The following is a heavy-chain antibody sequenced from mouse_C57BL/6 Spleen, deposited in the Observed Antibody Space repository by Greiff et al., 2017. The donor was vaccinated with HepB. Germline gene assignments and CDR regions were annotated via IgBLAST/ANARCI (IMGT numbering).Heavy chain of an antibody. CDR1: GFSLTSYG. CDR2: IWSDGST. D-gene: IGHD2-1*01. CDR3: ARHGGNYVWYFDV. V-gene: IGHV2-6-1*01. Sequence: VQRVESGPGLVAPSQSLSITCTVSGFSLTSYGVHWVRQPPGKGLEWLVVIWSDGSTTYNSALKSRLSISKDNAKSQVFLKMNSLQTDDTAMYYCARHGGNYVWYFDVWGTGTTVTVSS. J-gene: IGHJ1*03.